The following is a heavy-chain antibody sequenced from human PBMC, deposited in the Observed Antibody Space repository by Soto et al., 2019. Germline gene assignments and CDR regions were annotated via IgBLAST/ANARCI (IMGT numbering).Heavy chain of an antibody. V-gene: IGHV3-30*18. CDR3: VKNCYCEILTGFDYFDY. J-gene: IGHJ4*02. CDR1: GFTFSRYG. Sequence: GGSLRLSCTASGFTFSRYGMHWVRQAPGKGLEWVAVMSYDGSNRWYGDSVKSRFNISRDNSKNTLFLQMNSLRAEDTAVYYCVKNCYCEILTGFDYFDYWGQGAPVTVSS. D-gene: IGHD3-9*01. CDR2: MSYDGSNR.